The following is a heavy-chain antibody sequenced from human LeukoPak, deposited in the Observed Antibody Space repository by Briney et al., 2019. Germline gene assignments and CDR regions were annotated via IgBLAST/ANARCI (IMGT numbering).Heavy chain of an antibody. CDR2: ISYSGST. CDR1: GGSISSYY. V-gene: IGHV4-59*01. J-gene: IGHJ4*02. Sequence: SETLSLTCTVSGGSISSYYWSWIRQPPGKGLEWIGYISYSGSTNYIPSLKSRVTISVDTSKNQFSLILSSVTAADTAVYYCARDRDGYGYFDYWGQGILVTVSS. CDR3: ARDRDGYGYFDY. D-gene: IGHD5-24*01.